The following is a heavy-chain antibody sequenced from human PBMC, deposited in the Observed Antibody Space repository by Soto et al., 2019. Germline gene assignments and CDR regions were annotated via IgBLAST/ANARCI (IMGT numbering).Heavy chain of an antibody. V-gene: IGHV3-33*01. CDR2: MWYDGNNK. CDR1: GFAFSSYG. D-gene: IGHD1-26*01. J-gene: IGHJ6*02. CDR3: AREQGEQDERFYGMDV. Sequence: QVQLVESGGGVVQPGRSLRLSCAASGFAFSSYGMHWVRQAPGKGLEWVAVMWYDGNNKYYADSVKGRFTISRDNSKNTLYLQMNSLRAEDTAVYYGAREQGEQDERFYGMDVWGQGTTVTVSS.